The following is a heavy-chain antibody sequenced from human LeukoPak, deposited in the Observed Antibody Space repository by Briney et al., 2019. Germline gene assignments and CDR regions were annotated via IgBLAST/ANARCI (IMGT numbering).Heavy chain of an antibody. Sequence: PSETLSLTCTVSGGSISSGDYYWSWIRQPPGKGLEWIGYIYYSGSTYYNPSLKSRVTISVDTSKNQFSLKLSSVTAADTAVYYCARDTLSSSGYYYFDYWGQGTLVTVSS. CDR3: ARDTLSSSGYYYFDY. V-gene: IGHV4-30-4*01. J-gene: IGHJ4*02. D-gene: IGHD3-22*01. CDR2: IYYSGST. CDR1: GGSISSGDYY.